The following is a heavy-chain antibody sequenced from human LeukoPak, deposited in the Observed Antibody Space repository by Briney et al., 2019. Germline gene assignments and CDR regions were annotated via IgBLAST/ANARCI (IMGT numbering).Heavy chain of an antibody. D-gene: IGHD3-22*01. J-gene: IGHJ4*02. CDR2: IYTSGST. CDR3: ASTTYYYDSSGYYFLDY. CDR1: GGSISSGDYY. V-gene: IGHV4-61*02. Sequence: SQTLSLTCTVSGGSISSGDYYWSWIRQPPGKGLEWIGRIYTSGSTNYNPSLKNRVTMSVDTSKNQFSLKLSSVTAADTAVYYCASTTYYYDSSGYYFLDYWGQGTLVTVSS.